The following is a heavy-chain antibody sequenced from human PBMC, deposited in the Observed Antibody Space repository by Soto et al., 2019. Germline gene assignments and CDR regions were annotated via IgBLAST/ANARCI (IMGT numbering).Heavy chain of an antibody. Sequence: EVQLVESGGGLVQPGGSLRLSCAVTGFTISSNYMNWVRQAPGKGLEWVSVMYAAGSTYYGDSVKGRFNISRDNSKNTVYLQMNSLRGEDTAVYYCARGSNSNNWKLFDYWGQGTLVTVSS. CDR2: MYAAGST. D-gene: IGHD1-1*01. CDR3: ARGSNSNNWKLFDY. CDR1: GFTISSNY. V-gene: IGHV3-66*01. J-gene: IGHJ4*02.